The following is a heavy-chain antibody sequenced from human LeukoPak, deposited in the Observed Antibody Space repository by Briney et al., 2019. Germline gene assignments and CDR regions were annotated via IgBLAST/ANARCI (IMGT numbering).Heavy chain of an antibody. J-gene: IGHJ4*02. V-gene: IGHV3-23*01. CDR1: GFTFSSCA. CDR2: ISNSGGST. D-gene: IGHD3-10*01. CDR3: AKRASGSGTSLYYFDY. Sequence: GGSLRLSYAASGFTFSSCAMSWVRQAPGKGLEWVSVISNSGGSTFYADSVKGRFTISRDNSKNTLYLQMNSLRAEDTAVYYCAKRASGSGTSLYYFDYWGQGTLVTVSS.